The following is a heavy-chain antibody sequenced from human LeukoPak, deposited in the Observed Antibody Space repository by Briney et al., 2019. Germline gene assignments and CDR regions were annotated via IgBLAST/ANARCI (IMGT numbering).Heavy chain of an antibody. CDR2: ISGSGGST. V-gene: IGHV3-23*01. D-gene: IGHD2-2*02. Sequence: GGSLRLSCAASGFTFSSYAMSWVRQAPGKGLEWVSAISGSGGSTYYADSVKGRFTISRDNSKNTLYLRMNSLRAEDTAVYYCAKRYCSTTSCYKRYDSGSYFFDYWGQGTLVTVSS. CDR3: AKRYCSTTSCYKRYDSGSYFFDY. CDR1: GFTFSSYA. J-gene: IGHJ4*02.